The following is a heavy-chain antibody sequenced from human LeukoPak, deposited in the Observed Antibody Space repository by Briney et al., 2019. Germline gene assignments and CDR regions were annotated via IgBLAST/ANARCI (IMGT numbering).Heavy chain of an antibody. CDR1: GGSFSGYY. V-gene: IGHV4-59*01. CDR2: IYYSGST. D-gene: IGHD4-17*01. J-gene: IGHJ4*02. Sequence: SETLSLTCAVYGGSFSGYYWSWIRQPPGKGLEWIGYIYYSGSTNYNPSLKSRVTISVDTSKNQFSLKLSSVTAADTAVYYCARDYGDYFDYWGQGTLVTVSS. CDR3: ARDYGDYFDY.